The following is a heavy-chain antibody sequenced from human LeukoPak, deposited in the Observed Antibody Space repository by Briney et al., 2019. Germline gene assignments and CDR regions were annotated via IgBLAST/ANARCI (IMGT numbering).Heavy chain of an antibody. V-gene: IGHV3-23*01. Sequence: PGGSLRLSCAASGFTFSSYAMSWVRQAPGKGLEWVSAIGGSGGSTYYADSVKGRFTISRDNSENTLYLQMNSLRAEDTAVYYCAKLLAIHDYFDYWGQGTLVTVSS. J-gene: IGHJ4*02. D-gene: IGHD2/OR15-2a*01. CDR3: AKLLAIHDYFDY. CDR1: GFTFSSYA. CDR2: IGGSGGST.